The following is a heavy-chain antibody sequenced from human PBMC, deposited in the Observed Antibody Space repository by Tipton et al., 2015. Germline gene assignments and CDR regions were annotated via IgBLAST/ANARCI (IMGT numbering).Heavy chain of an antibody. CDR1: GGSISRGGYY. CDR2: IYNTGSV. CDR3: ARGRGNWSGYPVDY. V-gene: IGHV4-31*03. Sequence: GLVKPSQTLSLTCTVSGGSISRGGYYWNWIRQHPVRGLEWIGYIYNTGSVYYNPSLQSRLSISIDTSKDQFSLTLNSVTAADTAVYYCARGRGNWSGYPVDYWGQGTLVTVSS. J-gene: IGHJ4*02. D-gene: IGHD3-3*01.